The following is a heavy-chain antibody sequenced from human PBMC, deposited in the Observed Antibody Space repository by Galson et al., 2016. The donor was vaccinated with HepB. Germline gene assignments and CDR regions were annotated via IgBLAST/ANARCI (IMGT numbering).Heavy chain of an antibody. V-gene: IGHV3-7*01. Sequence: LRLSCAASGFTFSGYWMTWVRQAPGKGLEWVANIKQDGSEKNYVDSVKGRFTIFRDNAKNLVYLQMNSLRAEDTAMYYCASAPAATESDYWGQGTLVTVSP. CDR3: ASAPAATESDY. CDR2: IKQDGSEK. CDR1: GFTFSGYW. D-gene: IGHD6-25*01. J-gene: IGHJ4*02.